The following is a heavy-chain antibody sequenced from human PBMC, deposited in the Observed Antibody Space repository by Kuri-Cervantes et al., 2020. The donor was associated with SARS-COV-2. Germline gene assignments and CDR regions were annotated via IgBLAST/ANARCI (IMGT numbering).Heavy chain of an antibody. J-gene: IGHJ4*02. CDR3: VGIWSNYRFDY. D-gene: IGHD3-3*01. Sequence: SETLSLTCTVSGGSISSSSYYWGWIRQPPGKGLEWIVSIYYSGSTYYNPSLKSRVTISVDTSKNQFSLKLTSVTAADTAVYFCVGIWSNYRFDYWGQGTLVTVSS. CDR1: GGSISSSSYY. CDR2: IYYSGST. V-gene: IGHV4-39*01.